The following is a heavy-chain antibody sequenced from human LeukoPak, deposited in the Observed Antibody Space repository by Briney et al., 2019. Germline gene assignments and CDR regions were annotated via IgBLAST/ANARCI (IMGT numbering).Heavy chain of an antibody. V-gene: IGHV3-53*01. CDR3: AALARDY. D-gene: IGHD3-3*02. CDR2: IHNDGST. CDR1: GFIVSSNY. Sequence: GGSLRLSCAASGFIVSSNYMTWVRQAPGKGLEWVSVIHNDGSTYYADSVKGRFTISRDNSKNTLYFQMNSLTVEDTAVCYCAALARDYWGQGTLVTVSS. J-gene: IGHJ4*02.